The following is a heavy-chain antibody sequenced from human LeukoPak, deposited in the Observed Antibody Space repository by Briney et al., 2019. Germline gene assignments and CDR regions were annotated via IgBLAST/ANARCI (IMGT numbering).Heavy chain of an antibody. CDR1: EFTFSSYT. V-gene: IGHV3-30*04. Sequence: HPGGSLRLSCAPSEFTFSSYTMHWVRQAPGKGLEWVAVISYDGSNKYYADSVKDRFTISRDNSKNTLYLQMNSLRPEDTAVYYCARALIGYYFDYWGQGTLVTVSS. CDR2: ISYDGSNK. J-gene: IGHJ4*02. CDR3: ARALIGYYFDY. D-gene: IGHD2-8*01.